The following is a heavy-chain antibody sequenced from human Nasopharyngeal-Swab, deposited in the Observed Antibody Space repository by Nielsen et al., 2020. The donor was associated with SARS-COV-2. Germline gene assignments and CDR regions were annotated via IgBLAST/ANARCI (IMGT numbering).Heavy chain of an antibody. CDR3: ATYYYDSSGYLVVDY. J-gene: IGHJ4*02. D-gene: IGHD3-22*01. Sequence: ASVKVSCKASGYTFTRYDINWVRQATGQGLEWMGWMNPNSGNTGYAQKFQGRVTMTRNTSISTAYMELSSLRSEDTAVYYCATYYYDSSGYLVVDYWGQGTLVTVSS. CDR1: GYTFTRYD. V-gene: IGHV1-8*01. CDR2: MNPNSGNT.